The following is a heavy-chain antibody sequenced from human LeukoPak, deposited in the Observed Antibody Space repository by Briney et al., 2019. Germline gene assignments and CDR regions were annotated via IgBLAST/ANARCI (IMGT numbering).Heavy chain of an antibody. CDR3: ARHDGRSGGTMDALDS. D-gene: IGHD4-23*01. CDR1: GGSISSGSHH. CDR2: IYDGRTI. Sequence: PSETLSLTCTVSGGSISSGSHHWGWFRQSPGKGLEWIGSIYDGRTIYYNPSLNSRVTISAVTSKNQFSLQLNSVTAADTAVYYCARHDGRSGGTMDALDSWGQGSLVTVSS. V-gene: IGHV4-39*01. J-gene: IGHJ4*02.